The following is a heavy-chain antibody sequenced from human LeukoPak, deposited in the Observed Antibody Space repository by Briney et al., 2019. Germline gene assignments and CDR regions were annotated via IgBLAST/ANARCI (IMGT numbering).Heavy chain of an antibody. CDR3: ARDAEVMWGYYYYYYMDV. CDR2: IIPIFGTA. J-gene: IGHJ6*03. CDR1: GGTFSSYA. D-gene: IGHD3-16*01. V-gene: IGHV1-69*05. Sequence: EASVKVSCKASGGTFSSYAIRWVRQAPGQGLEWMGRIIPIFGTANYAQKFQGRVTITTDESTSTAYMELSSLRSEDTAVYYCARDAEVMWGYYYYYYMDVWGKGTTVTVSS.